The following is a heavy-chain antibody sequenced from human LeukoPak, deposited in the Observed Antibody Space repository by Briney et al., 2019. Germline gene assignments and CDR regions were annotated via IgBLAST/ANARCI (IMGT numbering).Heavy chain of an antibody. Sequence: ASVKVSFKASGYTFTSYYMHWVRQAPGQGLEWMGIINPSGYSTSYAQKFQGRVTMPEDTSTDTAYMELSSLRSKDTDGYLCATGATIHDAFDIWGQGTKFTVSS. V-gene: IGHV1-46*01. J-gene: IGHJ3*02. CDR1: GYTFTSYY. D-gene: IGHD1-7*01. CDR3: ATGATIHDAFDI. CDR2: INPSGYST.